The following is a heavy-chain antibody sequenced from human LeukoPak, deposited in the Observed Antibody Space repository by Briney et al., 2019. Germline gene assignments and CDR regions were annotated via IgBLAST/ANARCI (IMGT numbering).Heavy chain of an antibody. CDR2: ISYDGSNK. CDR1: GFTFSSYG. J-gene: IGHJ4*02. D-gene: IGHD3-16*02. Sequence: GGSLRLSCAASGFTFSSYGIHWVRRAPGKGLEWVAGISYDGSNKYYADSVKGRFTISRDNSKNTLYLQMDSLRAEDTAVYYCAWGPTGITFGGVIGTPDYWGQGTLVTVSS. CDR3: AWGPTGITFGGVIGTPDY. V-gene: IGHV3-30*03.